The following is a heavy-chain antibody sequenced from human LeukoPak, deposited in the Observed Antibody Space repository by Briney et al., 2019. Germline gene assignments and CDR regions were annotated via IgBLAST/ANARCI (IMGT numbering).Heavy chain of an antibody. D-gene: IGHD4-17*01. J-gene: IGHJ6*02. CDR1: GFTFSSYG. CDR3: ARDDYGDPRNYYYGMDV. V-gene: IGHV3-33*08. CDR2: IWYDGSNK. Sequence: GGSLRLSCAASGFTFSSYGMHWVRQAPGKGLEWVAVIWYDGSNKYYADSVKGRFTISRDNSKNTLYLQMNSLRAEDTAVYYCARDDYGDPRNYYYGMDVWGQGTTVTVSS.